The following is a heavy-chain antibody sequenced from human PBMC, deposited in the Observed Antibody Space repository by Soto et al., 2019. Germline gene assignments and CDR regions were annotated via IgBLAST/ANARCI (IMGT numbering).Heavy chain of an antibody. CDR2: INAGNGNT. D-gene: IGHD2-15*01. CDR3: AGGYCSGGGCYSVLYN. Sequence: GASVKVSCKASGYTFTTYAIHWVRQAPGQRLEWMGWINAGNGNTKYSQEFQGRVTITRDTSASTAYMELSSLRSEDTAVYYCAGGYCSGGGCYSVLYNWGQGTLVTVSS. J-gene: IGHJ4*02. CDR1: GYTFTTYA. V-gene: IGHV1-3*01.